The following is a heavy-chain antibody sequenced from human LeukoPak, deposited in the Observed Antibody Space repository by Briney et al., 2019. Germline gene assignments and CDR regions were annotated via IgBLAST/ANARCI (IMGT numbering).Heavy chain of an antibody. CDR2: INHSGST. D-gene: IGHD6-19*01. Sequence: PSETLSLTCAVYGGSFSGYYWSWIRQPPGKGLEWIGEINHSGSTNYNPSLKSRVTISVDTSKNQFSLKLSSVTAADTAVYYCARGRYSSGPFDYWGQGTLVTVSS. J-gene: IGHJ4*02. CDR1: GGSFSGYY. CDR3: ARGRYSSGPFDY. V-gene: IGHV4-34*01.